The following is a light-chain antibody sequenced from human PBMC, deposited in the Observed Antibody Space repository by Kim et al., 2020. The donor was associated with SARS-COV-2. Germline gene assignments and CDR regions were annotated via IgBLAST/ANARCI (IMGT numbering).Light chain of an antibody. J-gene: IGLJ1*01. CDR1: SLRTYY. Sequence: SSELTQDPAVSVALGQTVRITCQGDSLRTYYASWYQQKPRQAPVLVIYDENNRPSGIPDRFSASSSGNTASLTTTGAQAEDEADYYCNSRDTSGDSYRFG. CDR2: DEN. CDR3: NSRDTSGDSYR. V-gene: IGLV3-19*01.